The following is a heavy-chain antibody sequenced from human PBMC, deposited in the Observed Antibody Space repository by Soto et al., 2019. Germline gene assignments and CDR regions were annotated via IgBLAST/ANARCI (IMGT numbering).Heavy chain of an antibody. CDR2: IYPTGKT. CDR1: GGSITSGGYS. V-gene: IGHV4-30-2*01. Sequence: QLQLQESGSGLVKPSQTLSLTCTVSGGSITSGGYSWSWIRQTPGMGLEWIGYIYPTGKTYYNPSLKNRATLSIDTSQNQFSLQLTSVTAADTAVYFCARAPPGPAPRWCVWGHGTTVTVSS. D-gene: IGHD2-15*01. J-gene: IGHJ6*02. CDR3: ARAPPGPAPRWCV.